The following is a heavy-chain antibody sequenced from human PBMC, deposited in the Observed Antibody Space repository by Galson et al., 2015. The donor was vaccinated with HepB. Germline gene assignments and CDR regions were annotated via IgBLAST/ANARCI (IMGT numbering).Heavy chain of an antibody. V-gene: IGHV3-73*01. J-gene: IGHJ4*02. D-gene: IGHD6-13*01. CDR2: IRSKANSYAT. CDR3: TILYEIAAAGTGY. CDR1: GFTFSGSA. Sequence: SLRLSCAASGFTFSGSAMHWVRQASGKGLERVGRIRSKANSYATAYAASVKGRFTISRDDSKNTAYLQMNSLKTEDTAVYYCTILYEIAAAGTGYWGQGTLVTVSS.